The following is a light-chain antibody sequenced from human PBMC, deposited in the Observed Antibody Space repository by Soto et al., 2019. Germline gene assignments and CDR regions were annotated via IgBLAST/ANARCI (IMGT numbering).Light chain of an antibody. CDR3: AAWDDSLNGRL. CDR1: GSNIGGNT. Sequence: QSVLTQPPSASGTPGQRVTISCSGSGSNIGGNTVDWYQQLPGTAPKLLIYSNNQRPSGVPDRFSGSKSGTSVSLAISGLQSEDEADYYCAAWDDSLNGRLFGTGTKVTVL. CDR2: SNN. V-gene: IGLV1-44*01. J-gene: IGLJ1*01.